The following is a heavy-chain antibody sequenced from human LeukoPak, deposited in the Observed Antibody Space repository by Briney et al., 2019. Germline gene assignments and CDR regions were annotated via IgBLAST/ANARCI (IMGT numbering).Heavy chain of an antibody. CDR1: GFTVSSYA. CDR3: ATRRFGELTY. J-gene: IGHJ4*02. D-gene: IGHD3-10*01. Sequence: GGSLRLSCAASGFTVSSYAMHWVRQAPGKGLEWVAVISYDGSNKYYADSVKGRFTISRDTSKNTLYLQMNSLRVEDTAVYYCATRRFGELTYWGQGTLVTVSS. CDR2: ISYDGSNK. V-gene: IGHV3-30*14.